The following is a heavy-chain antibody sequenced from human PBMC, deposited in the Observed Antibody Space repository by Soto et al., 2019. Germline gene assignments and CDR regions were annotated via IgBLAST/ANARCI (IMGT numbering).Heavy chain of an antibody. V-gene: IGHV1-18*01. Sequence: QVQLVQSGAEVKKPGASVKVSCKASGYTFTSYGISWVRQAPGQGLEWMGWISAYNGNTNYAQKLQGRVTMTTDTSTSTAYMELRSLRSDDTAVYYCARDDYYGSGSYDARYYYYGMDVWGQGTTVTVSS. CDR2: ISAYNGNT. D-gene: IGHD3-10*01. J-gene: IGHJ6*02. CDR3: ARDDYYGSGSYDARYYYYGMDV. CDR1: GYTFTSYG.